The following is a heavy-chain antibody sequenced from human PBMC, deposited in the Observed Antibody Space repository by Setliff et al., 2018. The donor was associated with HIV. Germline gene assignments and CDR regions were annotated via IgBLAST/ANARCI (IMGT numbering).Heavy chain of an antibody. J-gene: IGHJ3*02. CDR1: GGSITSYF. V-gene: IGHV4-59*12. CDR2: IYYSGST. D-gene: IGHD3-3*01. Sequence: PSETLSLTCTVSGGSITSYFWSWIRQPPGKGLEWIGNIYYSGSTNYNPSLKSRVTISVDTSKNQFSLKLSSVTAADTAMYFCARESRNDFWSGYYRTFDIWGQGTMVTVSS. CDR3: ARESRNDFWSGYYRTFDI.